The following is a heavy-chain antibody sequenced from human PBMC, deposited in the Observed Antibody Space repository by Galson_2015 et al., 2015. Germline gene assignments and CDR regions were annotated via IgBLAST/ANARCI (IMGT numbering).Heavy chain of an antibody. J-gene: IGHJ4*02. CDR2: IYWDDDK. CDR1: GFSLSTSGVG. CDR3: AHQNTYFPDGTGYKYYFDY. D-gene: IGHD3-22*01. Sequence: PALVKPTQTLTLTCTFSGFSLSTSGVGVGWIRQPPGKALEWLALIYWDDDKRYSPSLKSRLTITKDTSKNQVVLTMTNMDPVYTATFYCAHQNTYFPDGTGYKYYFDYWGPGTLVTVSS. V-gene: IGHV2-5*02.